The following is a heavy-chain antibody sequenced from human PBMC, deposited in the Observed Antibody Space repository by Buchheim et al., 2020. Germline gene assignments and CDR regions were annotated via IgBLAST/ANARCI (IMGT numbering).Heavy chain of an antibody. CDR3: AKLPSFGGWYAQEGY. Sequence: EQLVESGGGLVKPGGSLRLSCAASGFTFSDYYMTWVRQAPGKGLEWVSAISGSGGSTYYADSVKGRFTISRDNSKNTLYLQMNSLRAEDTAVYYCAKLPSFGGWYAQEGYWGQGTL. J-gene: IGHJ4*02. CDR1: GFTFSDYY. CDR2: ISGSGGST. D-gene: IGHD6-19*01. V-gene: IGHV3-23*04.